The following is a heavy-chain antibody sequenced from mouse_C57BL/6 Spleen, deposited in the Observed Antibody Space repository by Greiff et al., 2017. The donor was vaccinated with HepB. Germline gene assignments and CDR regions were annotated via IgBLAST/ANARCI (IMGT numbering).Heavy chain of an antibody. D-gene: IGHD2-4*01. CDR2: IDPEDGDT. V-gene: IGHV14-1*01. Sequence: PEQGLEWIGRIDPEDGDTEYAPKFQGKATMTADTSSNTAYLQLSSLTSEDTAVYYCTRGYDSPYYYAMDYWGQGTSVTVSS. J-gene: IGHJ4*01. CDR3: TRGYDSPYYYAMDY.